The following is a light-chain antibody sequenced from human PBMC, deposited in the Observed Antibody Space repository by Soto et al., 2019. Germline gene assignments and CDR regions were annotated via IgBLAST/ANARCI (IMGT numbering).Light chain of an antibody. CDR1: QSVSSSY. CDR3: HKYGRSPRT. V-gene: IGKV3-20*01. CDR2: GAS. Sequence: IVLTQSPATLCLSPGDRATLSCRASQSVSSSYLAWYQQKPGQAPRLLISGASSRATGVPDRFSGSGSGTDFTLTISTLERVDLAVYYCHKYGRSPRTFGQGTKVDIK. J-gene: IGKJ1*01.